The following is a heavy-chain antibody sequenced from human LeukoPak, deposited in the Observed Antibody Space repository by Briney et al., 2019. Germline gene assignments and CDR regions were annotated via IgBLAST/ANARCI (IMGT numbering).Heavy chain of an antibody. J-gene: IGHJ6*03. CDR3: ARLMRDTAMVMVYYYYYMDV. V-gene: IGHV3-30*02. CDR2: IRYDGSNK. Sequence: GGSLRLSCAASGFTFSSYSIHWVRQAPGKGLEWVAFIRYDGSNKYYADSVKGRFTISRDNSKNTLYLQMNRLRAEDTAVYYCARLMRDTAMVMVYYYYYMDVWGKGTTVTISS. CDR1: GFTFSSYS. D-gene: IGHD5-18*01.